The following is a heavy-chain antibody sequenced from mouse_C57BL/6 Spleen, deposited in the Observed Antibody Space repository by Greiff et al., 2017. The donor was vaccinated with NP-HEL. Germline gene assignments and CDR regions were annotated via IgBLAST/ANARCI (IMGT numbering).Heavy chain of an antibody. D-gene: IGHD1-2*01. CDR3: ARSGARLPELGNYFDY. J-gene: IGHJ2*01. CDR2: IYPGSGST. CDR1: GYTFTSYW. Sequence: QVQLQQPGAELVKPGASVKMSCKASGYTFTSYWITWVKQRPGQGLEWIGDIYPGSGSTNYNEKFKSKATLTVDTSSSTAYMQLSSLTSEDSAVYYCARSGARLPELGNYFDYWGQGTTLTVAS. V-gene: IGHV1-55*01.